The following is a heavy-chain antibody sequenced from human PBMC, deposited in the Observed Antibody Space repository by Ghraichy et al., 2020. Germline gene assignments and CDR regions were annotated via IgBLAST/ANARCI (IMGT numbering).Heavy chain of an antibody. CDR2: ISYDGSNK. V-gene: IGHV3-30*18. J-gene: IGHJ4*02. CDR1: GFTFSSYG. CDR3: AKSAPRCSGGSCLRTPSGY. D-gene: IGHD2-15*01. Sequence: GGSLRLSCAASGFTFSSYGMHWVRQAPGKGLEWVAVISYDGSNKYYADSVKGRFTISRDNSKNTLYLQMNSLRAEDTAVYYCAKSAPRCSGGSCLRTPSGYWGQGTLVTVSS.